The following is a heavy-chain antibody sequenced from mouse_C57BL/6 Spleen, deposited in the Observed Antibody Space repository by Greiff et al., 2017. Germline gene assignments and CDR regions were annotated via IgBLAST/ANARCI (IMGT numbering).Heavy chain of an antibody. J-gene: IGHJ2*01. D-gene: IGHD4-1*01. CDR3: ARLRTGPLFDY. Sequence: EVHLVESGGGLVKPGGSLKLSCAASGFTFSSYTMSWVRQTPEKRLEWVATISGGGGNTYYPDSVKGRFTISRDNAKNTLYLQMSSLRSEDTALYYCARLRTGPLFDYWGQGTTLTVSS. CDR1: GFTFSSYT. V-gene: IGHV5-9*01. CDR2: ISGGGGNT.